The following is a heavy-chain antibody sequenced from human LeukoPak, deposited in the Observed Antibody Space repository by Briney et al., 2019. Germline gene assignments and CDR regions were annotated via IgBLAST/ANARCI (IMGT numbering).Heavy chain of an antibody. J-gene: IGHJ6*04. CDR1: GFTFSSYS. Sequence: PGGSLRLSCAASGFTFSSYSMSGVRQAPGKGLGRGSYISSSSSTIYYADSVKGRFTISRDNAKNSLYLQMNSLRAEDTAVYYCAELGITMVGGVWGKGTTATISS. V-gene: IGHV3-48*01. D-gene: IGHD3-10*02. CDR2: ISSSSSTI. CDR3: AELGITMVGGV.